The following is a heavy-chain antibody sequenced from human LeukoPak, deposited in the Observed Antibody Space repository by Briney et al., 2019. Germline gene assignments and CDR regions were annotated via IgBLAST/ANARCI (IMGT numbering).Heavy chain of an antibody. CDR2: IYWDDDK. CDR1: GFSLSISGVG. Sequence: ESGPTLVKPTQTLTLTCTFSGFSLSISGVGVGWIRQPPGKALEWLALIYWDDDKRYSPSLKSRLTITKDTSKNQVVLTMTNMDPVDTATYYCAHRLVFVDDYVWGTYREESFDYWGQGTLVTVSS. V-gene: IGHV2-5*02. J-gene: IGHJ4*02. D-gene: IGHD3-16*02. CDR3: AHRLVFVDDYVWGTYREESFDY.